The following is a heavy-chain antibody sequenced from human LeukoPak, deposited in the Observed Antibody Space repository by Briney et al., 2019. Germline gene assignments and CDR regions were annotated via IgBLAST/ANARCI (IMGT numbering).Heavy chain of an antibody. CDR3: ARLAAAGPFDY. CDR2: IYSGGSR. D-gene: IGHD6-13*01. V-gene: IGHV3-66*04. J-gene: IGHJ4*02. Sequence: GGSLRLSCAASGITVSSSHMSWVRQAPGKGLEGVSLIYSGGSRCYADSVKGRFTISRDISKNTLFLQMKSLRAEDTAVYYCARLAAAGPFDYWGQGTLVTVSS. CDR1: GITVSSSH.